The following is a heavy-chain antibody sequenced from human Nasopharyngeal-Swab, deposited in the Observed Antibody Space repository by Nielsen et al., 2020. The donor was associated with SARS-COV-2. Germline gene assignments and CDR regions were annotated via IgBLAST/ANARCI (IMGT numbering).Heavy chain of an antibody. CDR2: IYTSGST. CDR1: GGSFSGYY. V-gene: IGHV4-4*08. CDR3: ARDHAMIIDY. D-gene: IGHD3-22*01. J-gene: IGHJ4*02. Sequence: GSLRLSCAVYGGSFSGYYWSWIRQPPGKGLEWIGRIYTSGSTNYNPSLKSRVTISVDTSKNQFSLKLSSVTAADTAVYYCARDHAMIIDYWGQGTLVTVSS.